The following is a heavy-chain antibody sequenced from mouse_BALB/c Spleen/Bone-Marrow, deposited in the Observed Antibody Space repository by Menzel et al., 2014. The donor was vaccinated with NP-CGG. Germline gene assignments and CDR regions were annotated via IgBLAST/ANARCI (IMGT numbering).Heavy chain of an antibody. CDR2: IYPGDGDT. Sequence: QVQLQQSGPELVKPGASVKISCKASGYAFSSSWMNWVKQRPGQGLEWIGRIYPGDGDTKYNGKFKGKAILTADKSSSTAYMQLSSLTSVDSAVYFCARSDGYRDMDYWGQGTSVTVSS. CDR3: ARSDGYRDMDY. J-gene: IGHJ4*01. CDR1: GYAFSSSW. V-gene: IGHV1-82*01. D-gene: IGHD2-3*01.